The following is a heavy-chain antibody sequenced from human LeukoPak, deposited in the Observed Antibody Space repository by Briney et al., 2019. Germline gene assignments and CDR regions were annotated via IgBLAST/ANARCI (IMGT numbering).Heavy chain of an antibody. CDR1: GFTVSTNY. CDR3: ARTNSSPDRFDY. J-gene: IGHJ4*02. V-gene: IGHV3-66*01. D-gene: IGHD2/OR15-2a*01. CDR2: IYSGGTT. Sequence: GGSLRLSCAASGFTVSTNYVSWVRQAPGKGLEWVSVIYSGGTTYYADSVKGRFTISRDNSKNTLYLQMNSLRAEDTAVYYCARTNSSPDRFDYWGQGTLVTVSS.